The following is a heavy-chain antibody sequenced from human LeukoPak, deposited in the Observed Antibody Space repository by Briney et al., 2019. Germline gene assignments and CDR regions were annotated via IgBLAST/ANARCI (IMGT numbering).Heavy chain of an antibody. CDR1: GFTFSSYA. CDR2: VSGNSGST. Sequence: GGSLRLSCAASGFTFSSYAMSWVRQAPGKGLEWVSSVSGNSGSTYYADSVKGRFTISRDNSKNTLYLQMNSLRAEDTAVYYCAKRAVGVAYYFDSWGQGTLVTVSS. D-gene: IGHD1-26*01. CDR3: AKRAVGVAYYFDS. J-gene: IGHJ4*02. V-gene: IGHV3-23*01.